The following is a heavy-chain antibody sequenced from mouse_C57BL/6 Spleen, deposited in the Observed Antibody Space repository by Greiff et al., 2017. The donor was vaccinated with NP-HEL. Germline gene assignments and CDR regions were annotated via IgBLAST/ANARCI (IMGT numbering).Heavy chain of an antibody. CDR1: GFSLTSYG. CDR2: IWRGGST. D-gene: IGHD1-1*01. V-gene: IGHV2-5*01. J-gene: IGHJ4*01. Sequence: VQLQQSGPGLVQPSPSLSITCTVSGFSLTSYGVHWVRQSPGKGLEWLGVIWRGGSTDYNAAFMSRLSITKDNSKSQVFFKMNSLQADDTAIYYCARSYYGSIYYYAMDYWGQGTSVTVSS. CDR3: ARSYYGSIYYYAMDY.